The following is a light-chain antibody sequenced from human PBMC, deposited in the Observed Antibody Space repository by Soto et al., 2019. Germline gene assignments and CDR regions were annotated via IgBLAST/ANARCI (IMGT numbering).Light chain of an antibody. CDR2: AAS. J-gene: IGKJ4*01. V-gene: IGKV1-39*01. Sequence: DIQMTQSPSSLSASVGDRVTITCRASQSTSSYLNWYQQKPGKAPKLLIYAASNLQSGVPSRFSGSGSGTDFTLTTSSLQPEDFATYYCQQSYSTLGLTFGGGTKVEIK. CDR3: QQSYSTLGLT. CDR1: QSTSSY.